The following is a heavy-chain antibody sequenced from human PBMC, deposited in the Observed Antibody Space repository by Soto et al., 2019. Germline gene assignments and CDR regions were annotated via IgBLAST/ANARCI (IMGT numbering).Heavy chain of an antibody. CDR3: WTETSSYDSLTGYSYYGMDV. CDR1: GFTVSSND. CDR2: IYSGGST. Sequence: GGSLRLSCAASGFTVSSNDMSWVRQAPGKGLEWVAVIYSGGSTYYADSSEDRCTISRDNSKNTLYHQINNRRAEDAAAEYCWTETSSYDSLTGYSYYGMDVWGQGPTVTVSS. J-gene: IGHJ6*02. V-gene: IGHV3-53*01. D-gene: IGHD3-9*01.